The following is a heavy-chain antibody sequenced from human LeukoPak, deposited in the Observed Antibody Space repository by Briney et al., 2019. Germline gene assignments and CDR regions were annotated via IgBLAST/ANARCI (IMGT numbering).Heavy chain of an antibody. CDR1: GYTFTSYD. Sequence: ASVKVSCKASGYTFTSYDINWVRQATGQGLEWMGWMNPNSGNTGYAQKFQGRVTMTRNTSISTAYMELSSLRSEDTSFYYWARGLRYFDWLYLETYYYYGMDVWGQGTTVTVSS. J-gene: IGHJ6*02. V-gene: IGHV1-8*01. CDR2: MNPNSGNT. D-gene: IGHD3-9*01. CDR3: ARGLRYFDWLYLETYYYYGMDV.